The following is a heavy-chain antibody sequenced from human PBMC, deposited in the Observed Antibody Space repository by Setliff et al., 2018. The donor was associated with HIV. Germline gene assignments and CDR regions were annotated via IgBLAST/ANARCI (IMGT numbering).Heavy chain of an antibody. D-gene: IGHD3-9*01. CDR1: GGSFNGYS. V-gene: IGHV4-34*01. CDR3: ARDRSDILTGYYEGWFDP. CDR2: INHSGST. Sequence: PSETLSLTCAVYGGSFNGYSWTWIRQPPGKGLEWIGGINHSGSTNYNPSLKSRVTISVDTSKNQFSLKLSSVTAADTAVYYCARDRSDILTGYYEGWFDPWGQGTLVTVSS. J-gene: IGHJ5*02.